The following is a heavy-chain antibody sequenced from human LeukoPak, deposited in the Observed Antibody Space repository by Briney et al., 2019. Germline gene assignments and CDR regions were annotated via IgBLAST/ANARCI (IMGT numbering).Heavy chain of an antibody. CDR2: ISWNSGSI. D-gene: IGHD6-13*01. J-gene: IGHJ4*02. V-gene: IGHV3-9*01. CDR3: AKDMGSSEESDFDY. Sequence: PGGSLRLSCAASGFTFDDYAMHWVRQAPGKGLEWVSGISWNSGSIGYADSVKGRFTISRDTAKNSLYLQMNSLRAEDTALYYCAKDMGSSEESDFDYWGQGTLVTVSS. CDR1: GFTFDDYA.